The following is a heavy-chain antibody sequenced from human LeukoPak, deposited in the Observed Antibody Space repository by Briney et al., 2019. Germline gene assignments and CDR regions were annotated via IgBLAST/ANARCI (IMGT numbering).Heavy chain of an antibody. J-gene: IGHJ4*02. V-gene: IGHV3-23*01. CDR2: ISGSGGST. CDR3: ETALTRTYYYDSSLFGGDY. CDR1: GFTFSSYA. D-gene: IGHD3-22*01. Sequence: GGSLRLSCAASGFTFSSYAMSWVRQAPGKGLEWVSAISGSGGSTYYADSVKGRFTISRDNSKNTLYLQMNSLRAEDTAVYYCETALTRTYYYDSSLFGGDYWGQGTLVTVSS.